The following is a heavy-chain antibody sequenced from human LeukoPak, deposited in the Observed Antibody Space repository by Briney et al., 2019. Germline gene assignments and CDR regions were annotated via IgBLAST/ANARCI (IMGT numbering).Heavy chain of an antibody. V-gene: IGHV3-23*01. D-gene: IGHD6-19*01. J-gene: IGHJ4*02. CDR2: ISNSGGRT. CDR3: AKDSRRTSGWYYFDY. CDR1: GFTFNNYA. Sequence: GGSLRLSCAASGFTFNNYAMTWVRQAPGKGLEWVSGISNSGGRTYYADSVKGRFTISRDNFKNTLYLQVNSLRAEDTAVYYCAKDSRRTSGWYYFDYWGQGALVTVSS.